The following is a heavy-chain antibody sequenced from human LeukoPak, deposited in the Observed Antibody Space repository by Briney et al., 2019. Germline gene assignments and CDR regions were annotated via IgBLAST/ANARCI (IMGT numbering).Heavy chain of an antibody. Sequence: GASVNVSCKASGYTFTSYGISWVRQAPGQGLEWMGWISAYNGNTNYAQKLQGRVTMTTDTSTSTAYMELRSLRSDDTAVYYCARDTDIVVVVAAQGLDYWGQGTLVTVSS. J-gene: IGHJ4*02. V-gene: IGHV1-18*01. CDR1: GYTFTSYG. D-gene: IGHD2-15*01. CDR3: ARDTDIVVVVAAQGLDY. CDR2: ISAYNGNT.